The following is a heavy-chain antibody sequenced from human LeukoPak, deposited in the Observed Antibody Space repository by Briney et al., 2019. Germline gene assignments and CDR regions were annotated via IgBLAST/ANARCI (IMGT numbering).Heavy chain of an antibody. CDR1: GGSISSYY. Sequence: SETLSLTCTVSGGSISSYYWSWIRQPPGKGLEWIGYIYYSGSTNYNPSLKSRVTISVDTSKNQFSLKLSSVTAADTAVYYCAREGIAVAGKVNWGQGTLVTVSS. V-gene: IGHV4-59*12. D-gene: IGHD6-19*01. CDR2: IYYSGST. CDR3: AREGIAVAGKVN. J-gene: IGHJ4*02.